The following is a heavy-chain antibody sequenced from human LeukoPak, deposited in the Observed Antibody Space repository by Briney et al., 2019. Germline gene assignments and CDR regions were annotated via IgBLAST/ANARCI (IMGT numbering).Heavy chain of an antibody. Sequence: ASVKVSCKASGYTFTSYDINWVRQATGQGLEWMGWMNPNSGNTGYAQKFQGRVTITRNTSISTAYMELSSLRSEDTAVYYCARDRAPMQWLGRGVGFFDYWGQGTLVTVSS. V-gene: IGHV1-8*03. CDR2: MNPNSGNT. CDR3: ARDRAPMQWLGRGVGFFDY. D-gene: IGHD6-19*01. CDR1: GYTFTSYD. J-gene: IGHJ4*02.